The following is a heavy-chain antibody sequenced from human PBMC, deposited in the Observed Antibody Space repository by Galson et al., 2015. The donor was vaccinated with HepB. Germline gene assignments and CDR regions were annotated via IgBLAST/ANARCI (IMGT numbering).Heavy chain of an antibody. CDR2: INPSGGST. D-gene: IGHD4-11*01. CDR3: AKDLSYSEFYYYYGMDV. CDR1: GYTFTSYY. J-gene: IGHJ6*02. V-gene: IGHV1-46*01. Sequence: SVKVSCKASGYTFTSYYMHWVRQAPGQGLEWMGIINPSGGSTSYAQKFQGRVTMTRDTSTSTVYMELSSLRSEDTAVYYCAKDLSYSEFYYYYGMDVWGQGTTVTVSS.